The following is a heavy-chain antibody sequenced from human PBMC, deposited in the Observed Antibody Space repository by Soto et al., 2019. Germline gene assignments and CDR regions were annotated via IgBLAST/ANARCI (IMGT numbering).Heavy chain of an antibody. D-gene: IGHD1-1*01. CDR2: VSASGLNT. Sequence: EVQLLESGGKLVQPGGSLTLSCAASGFTFSTYAMAWVRQAPGKGLEWVSGVSASGLNTDYADPVKGRFYTSRDNSKNTVSLPMTSLRAEDTALYYCANDRPRRTSGYFFEYWGQGTPVTVSS. CDR1: GFTFSTYA. CDR3: ANDRPRRTSGYFFEY. J-gene: IGHJ4*02. V-gene: IGHV3-23*01.